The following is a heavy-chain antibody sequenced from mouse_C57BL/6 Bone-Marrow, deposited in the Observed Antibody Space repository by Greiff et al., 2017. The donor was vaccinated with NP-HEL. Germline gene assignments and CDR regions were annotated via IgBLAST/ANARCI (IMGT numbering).Heavy chain of an antibody. J-gene: IGHJ4*01. V-gene: IGHV1-15*01. CDR1: GYTFTDYE. Sequence: VQLQESGAELVRPGASVTLSCKASGYTFTDYEMHWVKQTPVHGLEWIGAIDPETGGTAYNQKFKGKAILTADKSSSTAYMELRSLTSEDSAVYYCTRRRSYGNFFYYAMDYWGQGTSVTVSS. CDR2: IDPETGGT. D-gene: IGHD2-1*01. CDR3: TRRRSYGNFFYYAMDY.